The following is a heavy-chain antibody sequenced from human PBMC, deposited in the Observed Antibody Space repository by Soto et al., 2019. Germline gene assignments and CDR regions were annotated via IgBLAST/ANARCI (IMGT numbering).Heavy chain of an antibody. CDR3: ATWHLREHAYDI. V-gene: IGHV3-53*01. Sequence: DVQLVESGGGLIQPGGSLRLSWVASGLTVSGKKYMAWVRQARGKGPWWLSGVYDLDGTYYADSVRGRFTTSIDSSRTTVYLQMRDLRPEDTALYFCATWHLREHAYDIWGQGTMVNGSS. CDR2: VYDLDGT. J-gene: IGHJ3*02. CDR1: GLTVSGKKY. D-gene: IGHD5-12*01.